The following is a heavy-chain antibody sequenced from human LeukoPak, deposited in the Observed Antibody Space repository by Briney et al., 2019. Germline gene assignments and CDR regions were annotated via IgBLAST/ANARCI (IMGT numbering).Heavy chain of an antibody. Sequence: GGSLRLSRAASGFTFSSYAMHWVRQAPGKGLEWVAVISYDGSNKYYADSVKGRFTISRDNSKNTLYLQMNSLRAEDTAVYYCAKDGPQDAFDIWGQGTMVTVSS. J-gene: IGHJ3*02. CDR2: ISYDGSNK. CDR3: AKDGPQDAFDI. CDR1: GFTFSSYA. V-gene: IGHV3-30*04.